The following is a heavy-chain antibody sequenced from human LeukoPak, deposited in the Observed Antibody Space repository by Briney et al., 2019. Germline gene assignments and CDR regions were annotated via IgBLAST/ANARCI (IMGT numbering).Heavy chain of an antibody. CDR2: IYYSGST. CDR1: GGSISSGDYS. J-gene: IGHJ5*02. V-gene: IGHV4-30-4*07. Sequence: SQTLSLTCAVSGGSISSGDYSWSWIRQPPGKGLEWIGFIYYSGSTSYNPSLKSRVTMSVDTSKNQFSLKVSSVTAADTAVYYCAKGLDWFDPWGQGTLVTVSS. CDR3: AKGLDWFDP.